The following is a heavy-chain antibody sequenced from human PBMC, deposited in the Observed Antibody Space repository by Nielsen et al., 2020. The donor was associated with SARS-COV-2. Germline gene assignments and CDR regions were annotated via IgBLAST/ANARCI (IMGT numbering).Heavy chain of an antibody. CDR3: ARDSGDYDFWSGYANWCDP. Sequence: GGSLRLSCAASGFTFSSYSMNWVRQAPGKGLEWVSYISSSSSTIYYADSVKGRFTISRDNAKNSLYLQMNSLRDEDTAVYYCARDSGDYDFWSGYANWCDPWGQGTLVTVSS. CDR2: ISSSSSTI. D-gene: IGHD3-3*01. CDR1: GFTFSSYS. J-gene: IGHJ5*02. V-gene: IGHV3-48*02.